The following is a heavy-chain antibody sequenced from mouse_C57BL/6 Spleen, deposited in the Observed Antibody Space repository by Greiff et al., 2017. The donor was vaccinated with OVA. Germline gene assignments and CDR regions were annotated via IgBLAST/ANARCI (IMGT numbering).Heavy chain of an antibody. J-gene: IGHJ2*01. CDR3: ARDQDYSNYFDY. Sequence: DVKLVESGGGLVKPGGSLKLSCAASGFTFSSYAMSWVRQTPEKRLEWVATISDGGSYTYYPDNVKGRFTISRDNAKNNLYLQMSHLKSGDTAMYYCARDQDYSNYFDYWGQGTTLTVSS. CDR2: ISDGGSYT. D-gene: IGHD2-5*01. V-gene: IGHV5-4*01. CDR1: GFTFSSYA.